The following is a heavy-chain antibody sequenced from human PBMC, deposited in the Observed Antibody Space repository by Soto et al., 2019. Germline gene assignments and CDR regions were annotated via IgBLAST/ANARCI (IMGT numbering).Heavy chain of an antibody. CDR3: ARDPKTSGGQHWAFNYFDS. CDR2: ISYDGTNK. D-gene: IGHD7-27*01. V-gene: IGHV3-30-3*01. CDR1: GFSFSISP. Sequence: QVQLVESGGGVVQPGRSLRLSCAASGFSFSISPMHWVRQAPGKGPEWVALISYDGTNKFYADSVKGRFTISRDNYKSTRYLQVDSLRPEDAAVYYCARDPKTSGGQHWAFNYFDSWGQGTLVTVSS. J-gene: IGHJ4*02.